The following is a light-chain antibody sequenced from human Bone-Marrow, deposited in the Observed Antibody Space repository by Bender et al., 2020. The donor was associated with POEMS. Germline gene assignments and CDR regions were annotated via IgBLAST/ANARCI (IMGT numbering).Light chain of an antibody. CDR3: CSYAGSNTGV. CDR2: EVT. J-gene: IGLJ2*01. V-gene: IGLV2-8*01. Sequence: QSAMTQPPSASGSPGQSVTISCTGTSSDVGGYNYVSWYQQHPGRAPRVMIYEVTKRPSGVPDRFSGSKSGNTASLTVSGLQAEDEADYYCCSYAGSNTGVFGGGTKLTVL. CDR1: SSDVGGYNY.